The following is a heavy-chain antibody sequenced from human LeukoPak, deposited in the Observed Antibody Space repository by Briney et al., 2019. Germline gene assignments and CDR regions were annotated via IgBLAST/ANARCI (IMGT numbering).Heavy chain of an antibody. Sequence: SETLSLTCAVSEMSFSAYYWNWIRQSPWKGLEWIGEINYGGSTKYTPSLEGRSTILIDTSKNQFSLKLTSVTAADTAVYYCERGFPPGSGSRGSHAFDVWGQGTMVTVSS. CDR1: EMSFSAYY. CDR3: ERGFPPGSGSRGSHAFDV. D-gene: IGHD6-19*01. V-gene: IGHV4-34*01. CDR2: INYGGST. J-gene: IGHJ3*01.